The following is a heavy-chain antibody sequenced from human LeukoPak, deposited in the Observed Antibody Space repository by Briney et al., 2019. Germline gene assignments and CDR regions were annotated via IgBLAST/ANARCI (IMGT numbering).Heavy chain of an antibody. CDR2: INHSGST. D-gene: IGHD3-16*02. J-gene: IGHJ4*02. V-gene: IGHV4-34*01. Sequence: SETLSLTCAVYGGSFSGYYWSWIRQPPGKGLEWIGEINHSGSTNYNPSLKSRVTLSVDTSKNQLSLKLSSATAADTAVYYCARHRVHKYYDYVWGSYRTFDYWGQGTLVTVSS. CDR3: ARHRVHKYYDYVWGSYRTFDY. CDR1: GGSFSGYY.